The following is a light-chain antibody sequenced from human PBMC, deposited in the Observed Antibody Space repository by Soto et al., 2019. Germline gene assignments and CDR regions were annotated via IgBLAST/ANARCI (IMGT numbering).Light chain of an antibody. CDR1: QSISSW. J-gene: IGKJ4*01. V-gene: IGKV1-5*03. CDR2: KAS. Sequence: DIQMTQSPSTLSASVGDRVTITCRASQSISSWLAWYQQKPGKAPKLLIYKASNLESGVPSRFSGSGSGTECTLTISSLQPDDFATYYCQQYNSYSLTFGGGTQVEIK. CDR3: QQYNSYSLT.